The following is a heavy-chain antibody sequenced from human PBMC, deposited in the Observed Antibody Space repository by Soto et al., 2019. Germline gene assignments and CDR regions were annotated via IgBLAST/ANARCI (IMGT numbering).Heavy chain of an antibody. Sequence: PSETLSLTCNFSGGSITGYYWSWIRQLPGKGLEWIGYIHYSGSTNYNPSLTSRVTISVDTPKNQFSLKLSSVTAADTAVYYCARHISGSSWWRCFDYWGPGTLVTVSS. CDR3: ARHISGSSWWRCFDY. J-gene: IGHJ4*02. CDR2: IHYSGST. CDR1: GGSITGYY. V-gene: IGHV4-59*08. D-gene: IGHD6-13*01.